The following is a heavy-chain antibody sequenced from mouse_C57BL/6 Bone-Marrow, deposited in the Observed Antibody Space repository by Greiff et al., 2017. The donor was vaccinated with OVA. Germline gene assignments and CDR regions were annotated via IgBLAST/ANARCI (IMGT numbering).Heavy chain of an antibody. CDR2: IDPANGTT. J-gene: IGHJ3*01. CDR1: GFNIKNTY. Sequence: VQLKESVAELVRPGASVKLSCTASGFNIKNTYMHWVKQRPEQGLEWIGRIDPANGTTKYAPKFQGKATITADKYSNTAYLQLSSLTSEDTAIYYCARSRDYDWFAYWGQGTLVTVSA. V-gene: IGHV14-3*01. CDR3: ARSRDYDWFAY. D-gene: IGHD2-4*01.